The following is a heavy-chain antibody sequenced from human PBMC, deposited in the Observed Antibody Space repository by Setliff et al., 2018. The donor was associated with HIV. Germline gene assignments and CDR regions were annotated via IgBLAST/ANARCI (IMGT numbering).Heavy chain of an antibody. D-gene: IGHD6-13*01. CDR3: VTGYNSVWYSVF. V-gene: IGHV4-38-2*01. CDR1: GHSISSGYF. CDR2: IYQSGNA. Sequence: SETLSLTCAVSGHSISSGYFCGWIRQTPGKGLEWLGNIYQSGNAYYNPSLKSRVTISVDTFRNRFSLKLSSVTAADTAVYYCVTGYNSVWYSVFWGQGILVTVSS. J-gene: IGHJ4*02.